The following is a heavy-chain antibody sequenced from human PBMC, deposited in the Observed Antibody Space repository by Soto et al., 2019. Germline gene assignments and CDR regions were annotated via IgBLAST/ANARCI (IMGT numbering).Heavy chain of an antibody. CDR3: AASVGLTPLNWLAP. J-gene: IGHJ5*02. CDR2: VVSDSGKR. D-gene: IGHD1-26*01. Sequence: SVKVSCKASGLTFISSTVRWWRQARGQRLEWIGWVVSDSGKRNYAKKFQERVIITRDMSTSTAYMELSSLRSEDTAVYYCAASVGLTPLNWLAPWGQGTLVTVSS. CDR1: GLTFISST. V-gene: IGHV1-58*01.